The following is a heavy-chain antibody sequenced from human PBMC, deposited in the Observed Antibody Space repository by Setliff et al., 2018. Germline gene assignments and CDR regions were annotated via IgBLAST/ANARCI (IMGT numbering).Heavy chain of an antibody. CDR3: ARLPGYCNGGNCYGYYTFDI. D-gene: IGHD2-15*01. CDR1: GDSISSSSYY. V-gene: IGHV4-39*01. Sequence: PSETLSLTCSVSGDSISSSSYYWGWIRQPPGKGLEWLGSINYSGITYYSPSLKSRVIVSVDTSKNQFSLKLSSVTAADTAVYYCARLPGYCNGGNCYGYYTFDIWGQGTMVTV. CDR2: INYSGIT. J-gene: IGHJ3*02.